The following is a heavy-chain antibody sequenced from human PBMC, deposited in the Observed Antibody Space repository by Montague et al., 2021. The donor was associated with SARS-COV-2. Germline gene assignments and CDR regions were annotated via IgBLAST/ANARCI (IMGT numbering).Heavy chain of an antibody. CDR3: ASLGSPAYCGGDCYLRDCAPDF. CDR1: GGSITSSAYF. V-gene: IGHV4-39*01. Sequence: SETLSLTCTVSGGSITSSAYFWSWIRQSPGKGLEWIGTIYYSGNTYSNPSLKSRLTISMDTSKSQVSLKINSVTAADTAVYFCASLGSPAYCGGDCYLRDCAPDFWGQGTRVTVSS. J-gene: IGHJ6*02. D-gene: IGHD2-21*02. CDR2: IYYSGNT.